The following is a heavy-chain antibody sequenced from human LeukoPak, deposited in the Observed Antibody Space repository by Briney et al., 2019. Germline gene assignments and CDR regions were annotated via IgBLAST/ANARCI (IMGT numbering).Heavy chain of an antibody. CDR1: GGSISSSSYY. CDR2: IYYSGST. J-gene: IGHJ4*02. V-gene: IGHV4-39*07. Sequence: PSETLSLTCTVSGGSISSSSYYWGWIRQPPGKGLEWIGSIYYSGSTYYNPSLKSRVTISVDTSKNQFSLKLSSVTVADTAVYYCARLVRAAAGTYFDYWGQGTLVTVSS. D-gene: IGHD6-13*01. CDR3: ARLVRAAAGTYFDY.